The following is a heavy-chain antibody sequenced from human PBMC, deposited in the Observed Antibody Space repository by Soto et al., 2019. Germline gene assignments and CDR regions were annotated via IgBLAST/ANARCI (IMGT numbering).Heavy chain of an antibody. CDR3: AAPRDEYGSGVSWFTYGMDI. CDR2: LDGAGGST. Sequence: GSLRLSCLASGFTFSDFAMTWVRHVPGRGLEWVASLDGAGGSTYYAESVRGRFSISRDNSQNTLFLQMKRLTVDDTAIYYCAAPRDEYGSGVSWFTYGMDIWGQGTTVTVSS. J-gene: IGHJ6*02. CDR1: GFTFSDFA. D-gene: IGHD3-10*01. V-gene: IGHV3-23*01.